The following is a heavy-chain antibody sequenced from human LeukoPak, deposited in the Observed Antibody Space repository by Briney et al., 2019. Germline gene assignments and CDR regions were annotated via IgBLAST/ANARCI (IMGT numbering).Heavy chain of an antibody. CDR1: GYTFTSYG. CDR2: ISAYNGNT. Sequence: ASAKVSCKASGYTFTSYGISWVRQAPGQGLEWMGWISAYNGNTNYAQKLQGRVTMTTDTSTSTAYMELRSLRSDDTAVYYCARGSVPAALGDYYYYYMDVWGKGTTVTVSS. CDR3: ARGSVPAALGDYYYYYMDV. J-gene: IGHJ6*03. V-gene: IGHV1-18*01. D-gene: IGHD2-2*01.